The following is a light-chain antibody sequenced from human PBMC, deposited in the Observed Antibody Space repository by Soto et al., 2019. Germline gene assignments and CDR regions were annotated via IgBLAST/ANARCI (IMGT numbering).Light chain of an antibody. CDR1: QSVSSN. J-gene: IGKJ1*01. CDR2: GAS. CDR3: QHRTNWPWT. Sequence: EIVMTQSPATLSVSPGERATLSCRASQSVSSNLAWYQQKPGQAPRLLIYGASTRATGIPARFSGSGSGTEFTLTISSLQSEDFAVYFCQHRTNWPWTFGQGTKVDIK. V-gene: IGKV3D-15*01.